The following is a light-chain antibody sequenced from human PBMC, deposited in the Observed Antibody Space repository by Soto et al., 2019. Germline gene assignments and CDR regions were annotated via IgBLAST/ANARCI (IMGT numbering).Light chain of an antibody. Sequence: DIQMTQSPSSVSASVGDRVTITCRASQGISSWLAWYQQKPGKAPKLLIYAASSLQRRVPSRFIETGSGTDFTLAISSLQPEDFATDYCQQANSFPFTFGPGTKVDIK. CDR2: AAS. CDR1: QGISSW. V-gene: IGKV1-12*01. CDR3: QQANSFPFT. J-gene: IGKJ3*01.